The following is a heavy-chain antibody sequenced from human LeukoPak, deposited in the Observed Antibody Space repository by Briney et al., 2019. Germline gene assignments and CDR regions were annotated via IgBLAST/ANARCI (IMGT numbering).Heavy chain of an antibody. CDR3: ARQAGGSYYDPLGGPTFDP. V-gene: IGHV1-2*02. Sequence: ASVKVSCKASGGTFTGYYMHWVRQAPGQGLEWMGWINPNSGGTNYAQKFQGRVTMTRDTSISTAYMELSRLRSDDTAVYYCARQAGGSYYDPLGGPTFDPWGQGTLVTVSS. D-gene: IGHD1-26*01. CDR1: GGTFTGYY. CDR2: INPNSGGT. J-gene: IGHJ5*02.